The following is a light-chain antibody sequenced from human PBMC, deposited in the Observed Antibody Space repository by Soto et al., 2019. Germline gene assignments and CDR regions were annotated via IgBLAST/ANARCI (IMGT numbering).Light chain of an antibody. CDR2: KAS. CDR1: QSISSW. CDR3: QQYNSYLIT. J-gene: IGKJ5*01. V-gene: IGKV1-5*03. Sequence: DIQMTQSPSTLSASIGDRVNITCRASQSISSWLAWYQQKPGKAPKLLIYKASSLESGVPSRFSGSGSGTEFTLTISSLQPDDFATYYCQQYNSYLITFGQGTRLEIK.